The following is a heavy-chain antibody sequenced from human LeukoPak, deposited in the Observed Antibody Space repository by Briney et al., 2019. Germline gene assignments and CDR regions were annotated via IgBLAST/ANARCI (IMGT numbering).Heavy chain of an antibody. D-gene: IGHD3-22*01. J-gene: IGHJ4*02. V-gene: IGHV1-2*02. CDR1: GYTFTGYY. CDR3: ARGGTYYYDSMAY. CDR2: INPSSGGT. Sequence: EASVKVSCKASGYTFTGYYMHWVRQAPGQGLEWMGWINPSSGGTNYAQKFQGRVTMTRDTSTNTVYMELSSLRSEDTAVYYCARGGTYYYDSMAYWGQGTLVTVSS.